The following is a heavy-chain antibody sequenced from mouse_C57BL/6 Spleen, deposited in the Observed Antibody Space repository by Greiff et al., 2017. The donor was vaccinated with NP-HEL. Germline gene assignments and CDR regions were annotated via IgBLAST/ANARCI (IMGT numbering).Heavy chain of an antibody. J-gene: IGHJ1*03. D-gene: IGHD2-3*01. CDR1: GFTFTDYY. V-gene: IGHV7-3*01. CDR3: ARYDDGYYDWYFDV. CDR2: IRNKANGYTT. Sequence: EVMLVESGGGLVQPGGSLSLSCAASGFTFTDYYMSWVRQPPGKALEWLGFIRNKANGYTTEYSASVKGRFTISRDNSQSILYLQMNALRAEDSATYYCARYDDGYYDWYFDVWGTGTTVTVSS.